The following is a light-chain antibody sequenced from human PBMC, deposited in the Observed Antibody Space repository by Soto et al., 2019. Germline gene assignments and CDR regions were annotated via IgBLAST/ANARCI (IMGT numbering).Light chain of an antibody. J-gene: IGKJ1*01. CDR2: GAS. CDR1: ESVSTN. V-gene: IGKV3-15*01. CDR3: QQYSIWRT. Sequence: EIVMTQSPATLSLSPGERATLSCRASESVSTNLAWYQQKAGQAPRLLIYGASTRVTGIPARFSGSGSGTEFTLTISSLQSEDFAVYYCQQYSIWRTFGQGTKVEIK.